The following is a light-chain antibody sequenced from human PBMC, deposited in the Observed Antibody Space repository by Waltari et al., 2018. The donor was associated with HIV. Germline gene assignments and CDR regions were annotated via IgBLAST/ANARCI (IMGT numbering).Light chain of an antibody. CDR2: EVS. CDR1: SSYVGSYNL. Sequence: QSALTQPASVSGSPGQSITLSCTGTSSYVGSYNLVSWYQQHPGKAPKLMIYEVSKRPSGVSNRFSGSKSGNTASLTISGLQAEDEADYYCCSYAGSNTWVFGGGTKLTVL. CDR3: CSYAGSNTWV. V-gene: IGLV2-23*02. J-gene: IGLJ3*02.